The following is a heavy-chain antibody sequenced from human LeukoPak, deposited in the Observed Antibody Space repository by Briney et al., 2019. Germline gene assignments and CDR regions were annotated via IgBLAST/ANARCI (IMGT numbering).Heavy chain of an antibody. CDR2: IYYSGST. J-gene: IGHJ3*02. D-gene: IGHD3-22*01. CDR3: ARAPYYYDSSGSLGAFDI. Sequence: SETLSLTCTVSGGSISSNNYYWGWIRQPPGKGLEWIGSIYYSGSTYYNPSLKSRVTISVDTSKNQFSLKLSSVTAADTAVYYCARAPYYYDSSGSLGAFDIWGQGTMVTVSS. CDR1: GGSISSNNYY. V-gene: IGHV4-39*07.